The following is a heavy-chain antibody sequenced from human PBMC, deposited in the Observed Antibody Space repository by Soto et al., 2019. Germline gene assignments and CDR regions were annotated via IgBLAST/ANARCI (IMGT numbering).Heavy chain of an antibody. CDR1: GYTFTTFG. CDR2: ISGYNGDT. J-gene: IGHJ5*02. D-gene: IGHD3-9*01. V-gene: IGHV1-18*01. Sequence: QVQLVQSGGEMRKPGASVKVSCKASGYTFTTFGISWVRQAPGQGVEWVGWISGYNGDTNYAPEFRGRVIMTKDTSTTTAYMELTTLTSDDRAVYYCAGDYDIWGEDWFDPWGQGTLVTVSS. CDR3: AGDYDIWGEDWFDP.